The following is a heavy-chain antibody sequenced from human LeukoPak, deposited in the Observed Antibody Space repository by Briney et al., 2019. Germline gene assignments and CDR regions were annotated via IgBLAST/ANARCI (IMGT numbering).Heavy chain of an antibody. CDR1: GFTFSSYS. J-gene: IGHJ3*02. V-gene: IGHV3-48*01. CDR3: AKDRHDYGDYDAFDI. Sequence: PGGSLRLSCAASGFTFSSYSMNWVRQAPGKGLECVSYISSSSSTIYYADSVKGRFTISRDNSKNTLYLQMNSLRAEDTAVYYCAKDRHDYGDYDAFDIWGQGTMVTVSS. CDR2: ISSSSSTI. D-gene: IGHD4-17*01.